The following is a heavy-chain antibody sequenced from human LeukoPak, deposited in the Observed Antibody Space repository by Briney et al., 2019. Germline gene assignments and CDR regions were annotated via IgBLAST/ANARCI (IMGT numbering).Heavy chain of an antibody. Sequence: GASVKVSCKASGYTFTGYYPHWVRRAPGQGLEWIGCVNPNSGDTNYAQKFQGSVTMTRDTSISTVYMELSRLRSDDTAVYYCARASGSYWWFDSWGQGTLVTVSS. CDR1: GYTFTGYY. D-gene: IGHD1-26*01. V-gene: IGHV1-2*02. CDR2: VNPNSGDT. CDR3: ARASGSYWWFDS. J-gene: IGHJ5*01.